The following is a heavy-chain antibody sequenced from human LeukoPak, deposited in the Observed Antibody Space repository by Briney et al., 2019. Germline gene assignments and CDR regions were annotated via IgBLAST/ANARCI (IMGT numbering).Heavy chain of an antibody. CDR3: ARLNTYYYDSSGYVDWFDP. D-gene: IGHD3-22*01. V-gene: IGHV5-51*01. J-gene: IGHJ5*02. Sequence: GESLQISCQGSGSSFTSYWIGWVRQLPGKGLEWMGIIYPGDSDTRYSPSFQGQVTISADKSISTAYLQWSSLKASDTAMYYCARLNTYYYDSSGYVDWFDPWGQGTLVTVSS. CDR2: IYPGDSDT. CDR1: GSSFTSYW.